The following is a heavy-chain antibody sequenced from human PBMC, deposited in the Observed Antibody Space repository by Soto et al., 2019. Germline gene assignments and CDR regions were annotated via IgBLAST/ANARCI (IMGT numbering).Heavy chain of an antibody. J-gene: IGHJ4*02. CDR2: IYYSGST. CDR1: GGSISSSSYY. D-gene: IGHD5-18*01. V-gene: IGHV4-39*01. CDR3: ARQGGVDTAMV. Sequence: QLQLQESGPGLVKPSETLSLTCTVSGGSISSSSYYWGWIRQPPGKGLEWIGSIYYSGSTYYNPSLKSRVTISVDTSKNQFSLKLSSVTAADTAVYYCARQGGVDTAMVWGQGTLVTVSS.